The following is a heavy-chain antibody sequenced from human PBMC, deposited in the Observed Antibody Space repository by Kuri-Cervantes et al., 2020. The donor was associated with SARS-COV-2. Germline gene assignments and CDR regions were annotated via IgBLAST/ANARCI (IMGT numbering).Heavy chain of an antibody. D-gene: IGHD6-13*01. CDR2: IYYSGGT. CDR1: GGSISSYY. V-gene: IGHV4-59*01. Sequence: SETLSLTCTVSGGSISSYYWSWIRQPPGKGLEWIGYIYYSGGTNYNPSLKSRVTISVDTSKNQFSLKLSSVTAADTAVYYCARGYSSWYYYNTYLDYWGQGTLVTVSS. J-gene: IGHJ4*02. CDR3: ARGYSSWYYYNTYLDY.